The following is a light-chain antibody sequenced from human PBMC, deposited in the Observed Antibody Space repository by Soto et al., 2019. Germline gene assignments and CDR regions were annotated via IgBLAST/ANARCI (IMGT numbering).Light chain of an antibody. CDR2: GAS. CDR3: QQDGSSPPA. V-gene: IGKV3-20*01. J-gene: IGKJ5*01. Sequence: EIVLTQSPGTLSLSPGERVTLSYRASQSVSSSYLAWYQQKPGQAPSLLIYGASSRATGIPDRFSGSGSGTDFTLTISRLEPEDFAVYYCQQDGSSPPAFGQGTRLEIK. CDR1: QSVSSSY.